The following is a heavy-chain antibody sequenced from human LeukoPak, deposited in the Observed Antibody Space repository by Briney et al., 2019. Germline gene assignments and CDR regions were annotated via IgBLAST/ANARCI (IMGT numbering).Heavy chain of an antibody. CDR2: ISGSGGST. D-gene: IGHD3-10*01. Sequence: PGGSLRLSCAASGFTFSSYAMSWVRQAPGKGLEWVSAISGSGGSTYYADSVKGRFTISRDNSKNTLYLQMNSPRAEDTAVYYCAKEGYYYGSGSSDYWGQGTLVTVSS. CDR1: GFTFSSYA. V-gene: IGHV3-23*01. J-gene: IGHJ4*02. CDR3: AKEGYYYGSGSSDY.